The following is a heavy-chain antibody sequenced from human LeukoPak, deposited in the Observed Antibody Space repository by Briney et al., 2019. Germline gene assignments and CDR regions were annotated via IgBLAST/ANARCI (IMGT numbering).Heavy chain of an antibody. V-gene: IGHV1-46*01. CDR1: GYTFTSYY. D-gene: IGHD1-26*01. CDR2: INPSGGSA. J-gene: IGHJ3*02. CDR3: ARGLSGSSEGGDAFDI. Sequence: ASVKVSCKASGYTFTSYYMHWVRQAPGQGLEWMGIINPSGGSASYAQKFQGRVTMTRDMSTSTVYMELSSLRSEDTAVYYCARGLSGSSEGGDAFDIWGQGTMVTVSS.